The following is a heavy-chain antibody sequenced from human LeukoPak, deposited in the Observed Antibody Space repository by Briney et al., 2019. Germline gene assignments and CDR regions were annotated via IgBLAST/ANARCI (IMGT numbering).Heavy chain of an antibody. CDR1: GYSFTSDW. V-gene: IGHV5-10-1*01. J-gene: IGHJ6*02. D-gene: IGHD2-15*01. CDR2: IDLSDSYT. Sequence: GESLKISCKGSGYSFTSDWISWVRQMPGKGLEWMGRIDLSDSYTNYSPSFQGHVTISVGKSIKTAYLQWSSLKASDTAMYYCARRLVGRYGMDVWGQGTTVTVSS. CDR3: ARRLVGRYGMDV.